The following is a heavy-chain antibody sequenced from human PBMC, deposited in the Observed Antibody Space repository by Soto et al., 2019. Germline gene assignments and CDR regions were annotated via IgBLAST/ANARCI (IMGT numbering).Heavy chain of an antibody. V-gene: IGHV4-39*02. CDR1: GGSISSSYYY. CDR3: AREGGSYCESSNNWFDP. CDR2: IYYSGST. D-gene: IGHD1-26*01. Sequence: PSETLSLTCTVSGGSISSSYYYWGWIRQPPGKGLEWIGNIYYSGSTYYNPSLKNRVTISVDTSKNQFSLKLSSVTAADTAVYYCAREGGSYCESSNNWFDPWGQGTLVTVSS. J-gene: IGHJ5*02.